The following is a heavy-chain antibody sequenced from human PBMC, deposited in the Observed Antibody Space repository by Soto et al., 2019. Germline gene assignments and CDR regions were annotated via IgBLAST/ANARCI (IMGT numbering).Heavy chain of an antibody. CDR1: GLTFSNDG. J-gene: IGHJ4*02. CDR3: AIGGFTFDT. D-gene: IGHD3-10*01. V-gene: IGHV3-33*01. Sequence: QVQLVESGGGVVQPGRSLRLSCAASGLTFSNDGMHWVRQAPGKGLEWVAVTGSDGSNKYYPDPVKGRFTISRDNAKNTLYLQMNSLRADDTAVYYCAIGGFTFDTWGQGTLVTVSS. CDR2: TGSDGSNK.